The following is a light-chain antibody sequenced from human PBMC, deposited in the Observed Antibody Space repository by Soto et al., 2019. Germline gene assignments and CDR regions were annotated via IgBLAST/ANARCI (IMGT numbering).Light chain of an antibody. Sequence: AIQLTQSPSSLSASLGDTVIITCRASQDITSDLAWYQQRPEKATVLLIYDASRLESGVPPRFSGGGSGTEFSLTISSLQPEDFATYVCQQFNAYPRTFGQGTKVDIK. J-gene: IGKJ1*01. V-gene: IGKV1-13*02. CDR1: QDITSD. CDR3: QQFNAYPRT. CDR2: DAS.